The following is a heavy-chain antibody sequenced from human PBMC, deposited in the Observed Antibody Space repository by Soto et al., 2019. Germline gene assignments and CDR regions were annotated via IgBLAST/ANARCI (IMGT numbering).Heavy chain of an antibody. CDR3: ARDLAKGGGSAGFDY. CDR1: GYTFTVYY. CDR2: INPKSGGT. V-gene: IGHV1-2*02. J-gene: IGHJ4*02. D-gene: IGHD1-26*01. Sequence: ASVKVSCKASGYTFTVYYMHWVRQAPGQGLEWMGWINPKSGGTMYPQKFQGRVTMTWDTSISTAYMALTRLGSDDTAVYYCARDLAKGGGSAGFDYWRQRTLVTVSS.